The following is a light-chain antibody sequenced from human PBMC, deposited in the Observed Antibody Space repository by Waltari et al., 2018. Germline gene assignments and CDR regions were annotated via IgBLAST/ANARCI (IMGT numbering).Light chain of an antibody. CDR2: DVS. CDR1: SSDVGGYNY. V-gene: IGLV2-14*03. J-gene: IGLJ2*01. Sequence: QSALTQPASVSGSPGQSITISCTGTSSDVGGYNYVSWYQQHPGKAPKLIIYDVSERPSGFSTRFSGSKSDNTASLTISGLQAEDEADYYCSSYRTTTTRLFGGGTKVTVL. CDR3: SSYRTTTTRL.